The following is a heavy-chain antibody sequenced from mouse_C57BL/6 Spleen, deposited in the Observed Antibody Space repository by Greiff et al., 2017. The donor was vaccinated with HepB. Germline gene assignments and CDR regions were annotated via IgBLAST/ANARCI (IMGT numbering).Heavy chain of an antibody. CDR2: IYPGDGDT. J-gene: IGHJ3*01. Sequence: QVQLQQSGAELVKPGASVKISCKASGYAFSSYWMNWVKQRPGKGLEWIGQIYPGDGDTNYNGKFKGKATLTADKSSSTAYMQLSSLTSEDSAVYFCARLGRSWGPFAYWGQGTLVTVSA. V-gene: IGHV1-80*01. CDR3: ARLGRSWGPFAY. CDR1: GYAFSSYW.